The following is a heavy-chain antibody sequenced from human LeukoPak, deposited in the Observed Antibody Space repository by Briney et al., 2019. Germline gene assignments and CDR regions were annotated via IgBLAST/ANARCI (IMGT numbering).Heavy chain of an antibody. CDR1: GFTFTTYS. CDR3: ARAPQWARFDC. D-gene: IGHD2-8*01. Sequence: GGSLRLSCAASGFTFTTYSMTWVRQAPGKGLEWVAYISGDSSIINYADSVKGRFTISRDNAKNSLYLQMNSLRAEDTAVYYCARAPQWARFDCWGQGTLVTVSS. V-gene: IGHV3-48*01. CDR2: ISGDSSII. J-gene: IGHJ4*02.